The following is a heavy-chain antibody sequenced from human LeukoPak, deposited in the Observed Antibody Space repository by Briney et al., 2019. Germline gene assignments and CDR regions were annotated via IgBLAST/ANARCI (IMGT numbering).Heavy chain of an antibody. D-gene: IGHD6-13*01. J-gene: IGHJ5*02. CDR3: VKDRIAAAVRWFDP. CDR2: ISGSGGST. Sequence: GGSLRLSCAASGFTFSSYAMSWVRQAPGKGLEWVSAISGSGGSTYYADSVKGRFTISRDNSKNTLYLQMNSRRAEDTAVYYCVKDRIAAAVRWFDPWGQGTLVTVSS. CDR1: GFTFSSYA. V-gene: IGHV3-23*01.